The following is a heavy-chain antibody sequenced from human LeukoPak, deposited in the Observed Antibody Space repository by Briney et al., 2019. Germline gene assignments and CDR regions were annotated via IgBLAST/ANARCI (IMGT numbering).Heavy chain of an antibody. V-gene: IGHV1-69*06. J-gene: IGHJ6*03. D-gene: IGHD3-10*01. CDR2: IIPIFGTA. CDR1: GGTFSNYA. CDR3: ARDRWGVNYYQYMDV. Sequence: SVKVSCKASGGTFSNYAISWVRQAPGQGLEWMGGIIPIFGTANYAQKFRGRVTITADKSTRTAYMELSSLRSEDTAVYYCARDRWGVNYYQYMDVWGKGTTVTVSS.